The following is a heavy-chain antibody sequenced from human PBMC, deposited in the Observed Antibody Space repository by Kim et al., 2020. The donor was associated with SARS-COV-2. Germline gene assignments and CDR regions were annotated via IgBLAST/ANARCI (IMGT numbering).Heavy chain of an antibody. CDR3: ARTWMATVCLDV. Sequence: SVKVSCKASGGTFSSYAISWVRQAPGQGLEWMGRIIPILGIANYAQKFQGRVTITADKSTSTAYMELSSLRSEDTAVYYCARTWMATVCLDVWGQGTTVTVSS. J-gene: IGHJ6*02. V-gene: IGHV1-69*04. D-gene: IGHD4-17*01. CDR1: GGTFSSYA. CDR2: IIPILGIA.